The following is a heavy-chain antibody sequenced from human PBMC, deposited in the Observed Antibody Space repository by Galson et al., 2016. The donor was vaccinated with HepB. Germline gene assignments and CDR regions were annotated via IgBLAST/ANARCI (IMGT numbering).Heavy chain of an antibody. Sequence: SLRLSCAASGFTFDDYTMHWVRQVPGKGLEWDSLISRDGGSTYYADSVKGRFTISRDNSKNSLFLQMNSLRTEDTAFYYCAKDTSGFLFGFLQHWGQGTLVTVSS. CDR3: AKDTSGFLFGFLQH. CDR2: ISRDGGST. CDR1: GFTFDDYT. J-gene: IGHJ1*01. D-gene: IGHD3-10*02. V-gene: IGHV3-43*01.